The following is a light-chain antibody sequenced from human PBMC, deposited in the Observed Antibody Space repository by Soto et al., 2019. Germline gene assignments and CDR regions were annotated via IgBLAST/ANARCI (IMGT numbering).Light chain of an antibody. CDR2: DAS. CDR3: QRGDT. CDR1: QSVNIN. Sequence: EIVLTQSPATLSLSPGERATLSCRASQSVNINLAWYQQKPGQSPRLLIYDASNRATGIPARFSGSGSGTDFTLTIRRLELEDFAVYYCQRGDTFGQGTRLEIK. V-gene: IGKV3-11*01. J-gene: IGKJ5*01.